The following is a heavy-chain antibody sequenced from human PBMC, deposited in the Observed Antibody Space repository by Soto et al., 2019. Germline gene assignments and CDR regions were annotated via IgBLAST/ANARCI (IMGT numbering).Heavy chain of an antibody. D-gene: IGHD3-22*01. V-gene: IGHV1-2*02. J-gene: IGHJ4*02. CDR1: GYTFTGYY. Sequence: ASVKVSCKASGYTFTGYYMHWVRQAPGQGLEWMGWINPNSGGTNYAQKFQGRVTMTRDTSISTAYMELSRLRSDDTAVYYCERVPKYDSSGYYVDYWGQGTLVTVYS. CDR3: ERVPKYDSSGYYVDY. CDR2: INPNSGGT.